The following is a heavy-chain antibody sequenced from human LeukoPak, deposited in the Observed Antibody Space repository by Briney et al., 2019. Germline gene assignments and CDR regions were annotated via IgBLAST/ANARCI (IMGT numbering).Heavy chain of an antibody. CDR2: IRYDGNEK. Sequence: GGSLRLSCAASGFTFSRCGVYWVRQAPGKGLEWVSFIRYDGNEKYYADSVKGRFTISRDNSKNTLYLQMNSLRSEDTAVYYCATWAATILGTDYWGQGTLVTVSS. D-gene: IGHD3-3*01. V-gene: IGHV3-30*02. CDR1: GFTFSRCG. J-gene: IGHJ4*02. CDR3: ATWAATILGTDY.